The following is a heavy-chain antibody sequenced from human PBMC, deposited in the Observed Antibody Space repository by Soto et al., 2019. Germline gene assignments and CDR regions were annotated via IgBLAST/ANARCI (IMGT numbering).Heavy chain of an antibody. D-gene: IGHD3-16*02. Sequence: GGSLRLSCAASGFTFSSYAMRWVRQAPGKGLEWVSAISGSGGSTYYADSVKGRFTISRDNSKNTLYLQMNSLRAEDMAVTYCAKDHRRSDYMWRSNRNDAFDIWGQGTMVTVSS. CDR3: AKDHRRSDYMWRSNRNDAFDI. CDR2: ISGSGGST. V-gene: IGHV3-23*01. J-gene: IGHJ3*02. CDR1: GFTFSSYA.